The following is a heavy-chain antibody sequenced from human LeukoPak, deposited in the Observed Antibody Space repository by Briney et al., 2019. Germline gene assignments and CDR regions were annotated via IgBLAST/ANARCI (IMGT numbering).Heavy chain of an antibody. CDR1: GFTISGYW. V-gene: IGHV3-23*01. CDR2: ITGGSGAK. Sequence: GGSLRLSCAASGFTISGYWMSWVRQAPGKGLEWVSTITGGSGAKYYADSVKGRFTISRDNSKDTLYLQMNGLRADDTAVYFCAKDTPLTGYTSGWSSNSFDYWGQGILVAVSS. D-gene: IGHD6-19*01. CDR3: AKDTPLTGYTSGWSSNSFDY. J-gene: IGHJ4*02.